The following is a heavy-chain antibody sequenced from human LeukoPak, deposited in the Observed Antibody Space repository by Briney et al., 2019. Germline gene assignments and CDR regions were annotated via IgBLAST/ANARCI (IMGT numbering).Heavy chain of an antibody. D-gene: IGHD2-21*01. J-gene: IGHJ3*01. CDR2: IRYDGSDS. Sequence: GSLLLSCSAFGFTFVDYAFHWVRQAPGKGLEWLAFIRYDGSDSYYADSVKGRFTISRDNSKKTLYLQMDSLRTEDTAFYYCALIGVVIPPDTYDVWGQGTLVTVSS. V-gene: IGHV3-30*02. CDR3: ALIGVVIPPDTYDV. CDR1: GFTFVDYA.